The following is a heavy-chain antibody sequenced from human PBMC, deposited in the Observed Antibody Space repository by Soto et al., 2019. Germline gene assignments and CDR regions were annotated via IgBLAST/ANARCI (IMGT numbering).Heavy chain of an antibody. D-gene: IGHD3-10*01. CDR1: GFTFSSYS. CDR3: ARGSYYYGSGSHYYYMDV. Sequence: PGGSLRLSCAASGFTFSSYSMNWVRQAPGKGLEWVSYISSSSSTIYYADSVKGRFTISRDSAKNSLYLQMNSLRAEDTAVYYCARGSYYYGSGSHYYYMDVWGKGTTVTVSS. V-gene: IGHV3-48*01. J-gene: IGHJ6*03. CDR2: ISSSSSTI.